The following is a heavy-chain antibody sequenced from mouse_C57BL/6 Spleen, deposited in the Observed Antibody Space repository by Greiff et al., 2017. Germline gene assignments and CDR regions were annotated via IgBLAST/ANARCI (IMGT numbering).Heavy chain of an antibody. CDR3: ASNPREYYAMDY. Sequence: EVQLQQSGPELVKPGASVKISCKASGYSFTGYYMNWVKQSPEKSLEWIGEINPSTGGTTYNQKFKAKATLTVDKSSSTAYMQLKSLTSEDSAVYYCASNPREYYAMDYGGQGTSVTVSS. J-gene: IGHJ4*01. CDR2: INPSTGGT. D-gene: IGHD3-1*01. CDR1: GYSFTGYY. V-gene: IGHV1-42*01.